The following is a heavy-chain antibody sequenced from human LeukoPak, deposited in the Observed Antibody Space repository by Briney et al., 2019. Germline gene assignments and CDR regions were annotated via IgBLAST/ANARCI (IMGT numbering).Heavy chain of an antibody. J-gene: IGHJ4*02. CDR1: GYTFSSNA. CDR2: INTNTGNP. D-gene: IGHD2-8*01. CDR3: ASFFCTSGLCYYLDY. V-gene: IGHV7-4-1*02. Sequence: ASVKVSCKASGYTFSSNALGWVRQAPGQGLEWMGWINTNTGNPTYAQGFTGRFVFSLDTSDNTAYLQISSLQAEDTAVYYCASFFCTSGLCYYLDYWGQGTLVTVSS.